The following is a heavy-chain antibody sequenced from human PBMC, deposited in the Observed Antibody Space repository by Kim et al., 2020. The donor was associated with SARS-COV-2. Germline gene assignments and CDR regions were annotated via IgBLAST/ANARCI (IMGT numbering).Heavy chain of an antibody. Sequence: GESLKISCKGSGYSFTSYWIGWVRQMPGKGLEWMGIIYPGDSDTRYSPSFQGQVTISADKSISTAYLQWSSLKASDTAMYYCARRWITMVRGDPRGAFDIWGQGTMVTVSS. V-gene: IGHV5-51*01. J-gene: IGHJ3*02. D-gene: IGHD3-10*01. CDR3: ARRWITMVRGDPRGAFDI. CDR1: GYSFTSYW. CDR2: IYPGDSDT.